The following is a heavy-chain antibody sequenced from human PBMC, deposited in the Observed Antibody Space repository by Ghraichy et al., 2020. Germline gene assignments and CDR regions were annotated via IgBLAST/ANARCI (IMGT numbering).Heavy chain of an antibody. CDR3: LVKDY. CDR2: ISSNGLSA. V-gene: IGHV3-64*02. D-gene: IGHD2-8*02. J-gene: IGHJ4*01. Sequence: GESLNISCAASGFTFSSHAMHWVRQAPGKGLEYVSAISSNGLSAYYADSVRGRFTISRDNSKNTLYLQMGSLRDEDMGVYYCLVKDYLG. CDR1: GFTFSSHA.